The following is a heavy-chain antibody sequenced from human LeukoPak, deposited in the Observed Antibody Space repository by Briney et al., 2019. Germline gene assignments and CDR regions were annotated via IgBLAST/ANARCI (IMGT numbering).Heavy chain of an antibody. CDR3: ARDLGGGGSYFAFDI. Sequence: NPSGTLSLTCAVSGGSISSSNWWSWVRQPPGKGLEWIGEIYHSGSTNYNPSLKSRVTISVDKSKNQFSLKLSSVTAADTAVYYCARDLGGGGSYFAFDIWGQGTMVTVSS. J-gene: IGHJ3*02. CDR1: GGSISSSNW. D-gene: IGHD1-26*01. V-gene: IGHV4-4*02. CDR2: IYHSGST.